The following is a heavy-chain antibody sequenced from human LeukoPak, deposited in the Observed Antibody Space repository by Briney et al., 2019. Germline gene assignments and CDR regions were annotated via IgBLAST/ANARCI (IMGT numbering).Heavy chain of an antibody. V-gene: IGHV3-21*01. CDR2: ISSRGSYT. Sequence: GGSLRLSCAASGFTFSSYNMNWVRQAPGKGPEWVSCISSRGSYTYYADSVKGRFTISRDNAKNSLNLQMNSLRAEDTAVYYCARDVYIAARSGQSDYWGQGTLVTVSS. J-gene: IGHJ4*02. CDR1: GFTFSSYN. D-gene: IGHD6-6*01. CDR3: ARDVYIAARSGQSDY.